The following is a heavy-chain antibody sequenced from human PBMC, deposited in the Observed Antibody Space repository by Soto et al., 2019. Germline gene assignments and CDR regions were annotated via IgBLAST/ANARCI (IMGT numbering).Heavy chain of an antibody. CDR1: GGSISSGDYF. CDR2: ISSIGST. V-gene: IGHV4-30-4*01. CDR3: ARGLVTRPYYYHGMDV. D-gene: IGHD3-9*01. J-gene: IGHJ6*02. Sequence: QVQLQESGPGLVKPSQTLSLTCTVSGGSISSGDYFRSWIRQSPGKGLEWIGYISSIGSTYYNPSLKSRVSVSIDTSKNQFSLKLSSVTTTDTAVYYCARGLVTRPYYYHGMDVWCQGTTVTVSS.